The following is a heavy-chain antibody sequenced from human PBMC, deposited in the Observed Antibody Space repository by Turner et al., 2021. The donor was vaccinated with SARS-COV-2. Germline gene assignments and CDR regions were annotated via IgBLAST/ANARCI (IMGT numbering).Heavy chain of an antibody. J-gene: IGHJ6*02. CDR1: GGSISSSSYY. D-gene: IGHD3-3*01. V-gene: IGHV4-39*01. CDR2: IDYSGST. Sequence: QLQLQESGPGLVKRSEPLSLTCTVSGGSISSSSYYWGWIRQPPGKGLEWIGTIDYSGSTYYNPSLKSRVTISVDTAKNQFSLKLSSVTAADTAVYYCASESVLRFLEWLSSGPYYGMDVWGQGTTVTVSS. CDR3: ASESVLRFLEWLSSGPYYGMDV.